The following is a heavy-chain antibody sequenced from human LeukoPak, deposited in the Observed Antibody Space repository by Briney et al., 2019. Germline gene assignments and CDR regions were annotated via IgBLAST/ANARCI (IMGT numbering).Heavy chain of an antibody. CDR3: AREVSPSDHYYYYGVDV. CDR1: GGSITSNY. V-gene: IGHV4-59*01. D-gene: IGHD5/OR15-5a*01. CDR2: TYYNGTA. Sequence: PTETLSLTCTVSGGSITSNYWSWLRQPPGKGLEWIGYTYYNGTANYSPSLKSRVTISVDTSKNQFSLNLSSVTAADTAVYYCAREVSPSDHYYYYGVDVWGRGTTVTVSS. J-gene: IGHJ6*02.